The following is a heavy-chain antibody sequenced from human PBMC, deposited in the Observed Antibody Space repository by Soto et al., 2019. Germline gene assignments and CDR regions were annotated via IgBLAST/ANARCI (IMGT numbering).Heavy chain of an antibody. V-gene: IGHV4-39*01. CDR1: GGSISSSSYY. D-gene: IGHD4-17*01. CDR3: ARRLRVTTYYFDY. Sequence: SETLSLTCTVSGGSISSSSYYWGWIRQPPGKGLEWIGSIYYSGSTYYNQSLKSRVNISVDTSKNQFSLKLSSVTAADTAVYYCARRLRVTTYYFDYWGQGTLVTVSS. CDR2: IYYSGST. J-gene: IGHJ4*02.